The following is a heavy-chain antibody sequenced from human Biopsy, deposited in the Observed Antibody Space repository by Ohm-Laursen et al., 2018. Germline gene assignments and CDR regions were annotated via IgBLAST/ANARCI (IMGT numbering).Heavy chain of an antibody. CDR1: GFTFTSVG. Sequence: SLRLSCAASGFTFTSVGVTWVRQAPGKGLEWVSGLSGSDGSTGYADSVKGRFTISRDNSKNTLYLQMNSLRAEDTAVYYCAKERFYFDDWGRGTLVTVSS. CDR2: LSGSDGST. CDR3: AKERFYFDD. D-gene: IGHD3-3*01. J-gene: IGHJ4*02. V-gene: IGHV3-23*01.